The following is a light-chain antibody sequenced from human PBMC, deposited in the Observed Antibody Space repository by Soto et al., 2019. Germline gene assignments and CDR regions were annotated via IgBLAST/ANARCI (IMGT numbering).Light chain of an antibody. CDR1: QSVSSSY. J-gene: IGKJ4*01. CDR3: QQYDNSPLT. Sequence: DIVLTQSPCTLSLSPGERATLSCRASQSVSSSYLAWYQQKPGQAPRLLIYGASNRATGIPDRFSGSGSGTDFTLTISRLEPEDSAVYYCQQYDNSPLTFGGGTKVDIK. V-gene: IGKV3-20*01. CDR2: GAS.